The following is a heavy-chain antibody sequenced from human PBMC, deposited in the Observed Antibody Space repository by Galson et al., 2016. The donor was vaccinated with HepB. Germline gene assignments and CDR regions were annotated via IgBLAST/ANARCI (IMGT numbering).Heavy chain of an antibody. Sequence: SVKVSCKASGYTFTYYGISWVRQAPGQGLEWMGWISAHNGNTNYGQNFQDRLTLTRDTSASTAYMELSSLRSEDTAVYYCARDLHPTEQLLWFGELLKYWGQGTLVTVSS. CDR3: ARDLHPTEQLLWFGELLKY. CDR1: GYTFTYYG. CDR2: ISAHNGNT. D-gene: IGHD3-10*01. J-gene: IGHJ4*02. V-gene: IGHV1-18*01.